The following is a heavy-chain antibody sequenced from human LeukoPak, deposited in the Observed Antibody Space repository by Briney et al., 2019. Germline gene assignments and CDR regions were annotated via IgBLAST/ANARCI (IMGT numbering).Heavy chain of an antibody. CDR1: GYTLTSYA. D-gene: IGHD5-18*01. CDR2: IIPIFGTA. Sequence: GASVKVSCKASGYTLTSYAISWVRQAPGQGLEWMGGIIPIFGTANYAQKFQGRVTMTRDTSTNTVFMELTGLRYDDTAVYYCARGPLIQMNLAGPPDFDYWGQGTLVTVSS. CDR3: ARGPLIQMNLAGPPDFDY. J-gene: IGHJ4*02. V-gene: IGHV1-69*05.